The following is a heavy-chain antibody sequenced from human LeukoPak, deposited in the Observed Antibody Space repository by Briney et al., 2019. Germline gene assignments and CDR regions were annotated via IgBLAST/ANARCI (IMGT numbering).Heavy chain of an antibody. V-gene: IGHV3-74*01. CDR3: ARAPSEIGGYYPEYFRH. D-gene: IGHD3-22*01. Sequence: GGSLRLSCAASGFTFNNYWMNWVRQAPGKGLVWVSRIKSDGGTNYADSVKGRFTISRDDAKKTVSLQMNSLRPEDTGVYYCARAPSEIGGYYPEYFRHWGQGTLVTVSS. J-gene: IGHJ1*01. CDR2: IKSDGGT. CDR1: GFTFNNYW.